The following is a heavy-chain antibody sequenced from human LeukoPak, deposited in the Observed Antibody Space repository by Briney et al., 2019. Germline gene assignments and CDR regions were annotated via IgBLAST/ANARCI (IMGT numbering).Heavy chain of an antibody. D-gene: IGHD3-10*01. CDR1: GGSISSGSYY. V-gene: IGHV4-39*07. CDR3: ARVAKHFRGGLSFYYMDV. Sequence: SETLSLTCTVSGGSISSGSYYWGWIRQPPGKGLEWIGTIYYSGSTYYNPSLKGRVIISVDTSKNQFSLKLSSVTAADTAVYYCARVAKHFRGGLSFYYMDVWGKGTTVTISS. CDR2: IYYSGST. J-gene: IGHJ6*03.